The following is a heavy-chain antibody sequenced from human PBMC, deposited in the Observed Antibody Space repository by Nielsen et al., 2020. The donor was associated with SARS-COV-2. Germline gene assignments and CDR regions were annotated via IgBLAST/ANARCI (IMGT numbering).Heavy chain of an antibody. Sequence: GESPKISCTPSGFTFGDYAITWVRQAPGKGLEWVSSISSSSSYIYYADSVKGRFTISRDNAKNSLYLQMNSLRAEDTAVYYCASLNHYYYYGMDVWGQGTTVTVSS. J-gene: IGHJ6*02. CDR3: ASLNHYYYYGMDV. V-gene: IGHV3-21*01. CDR1: GFTFGDYA. CDR2: ISSSSSYI.